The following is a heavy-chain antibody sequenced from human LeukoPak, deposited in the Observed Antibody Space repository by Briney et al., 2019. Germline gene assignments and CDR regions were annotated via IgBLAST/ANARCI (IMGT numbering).Heavy chain of an antibody. J-gene: IGHJ4*02. D-gene: IGHD4-17*01. CDR3: AREDYAYFDY. CDR2: IYYSGST. CDR1: GGSISSYY. Sequence: SETLSLTCTVSGGSISSYYWTWIRQPPGKGLEWIGYIYYSGSTKYNPSLKSRVTMSVDTSKNRFSLKLSSVTAADTAVYYCAREDYAYFDYWGQGTLVTVSS. V-gene: IGHV4-59*12.